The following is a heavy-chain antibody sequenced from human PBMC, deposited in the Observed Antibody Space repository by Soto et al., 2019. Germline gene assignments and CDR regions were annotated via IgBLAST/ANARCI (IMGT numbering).Heavy chain of an antibody. CDR3: ARRSSVVVPTGDAFDI. J-gene: IGHJ3*02. CDR2: IYYSGST. V-gene: IGHV4-59*08. D-gene: IGHD2-2*01. CDR1: GGSSSSYD. Sequence: PSETMSLTCTVAGGSSSSYDWSWIRQPPGKGLEWIGYIYYSGSTNYNPSLKSRVTISVDTSKNQFSLKLSSVTAADTAVYYCARRSSVVVPTGDAFDIWGQGTMVTVSS.